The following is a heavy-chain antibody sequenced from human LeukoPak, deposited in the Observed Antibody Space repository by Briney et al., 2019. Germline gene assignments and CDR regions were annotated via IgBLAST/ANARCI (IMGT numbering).Heavy chain of an antibody. Sequence: SETLSLTCTVSGNSISSGDNYWSWIRQPAGKGLEWIGRIYTSGSTNYNPSLKSRVTISGDTSKNQFSLKLSSVTAADTAVYYCARDELSPGAFDIWGQGTMVTVSS. J-gene: IGHJ3*02. CDR3: ARDELSPGAFDI. D-gene: IGHD3-16*02. CDR1: GNSISSGDNY. V-gene: IGHV4-61*02. CDR2: IYTSGST.